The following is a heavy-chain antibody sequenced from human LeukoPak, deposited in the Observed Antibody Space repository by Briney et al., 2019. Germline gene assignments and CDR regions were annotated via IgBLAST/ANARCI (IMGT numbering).Heavy chain of an antibody. D-gene: IGHD1-7*01. CDR3: ARALYWNYKPANWFDP. CDR1: GGTFSSYA. Sequence: SVKVSCKASGGTFSSYAISWVRQAPGQGLEWMGGIIPIFGTANYAQKFQGRDTITTDESTSTAYMELSSLRSEDTAVYYCARALYWNYKPANWFDPWGQGTLVTVSS. CDR2: IIPIFGTA. J-gene: IGHJ5*02. V-gene: IGHV1-69*05.